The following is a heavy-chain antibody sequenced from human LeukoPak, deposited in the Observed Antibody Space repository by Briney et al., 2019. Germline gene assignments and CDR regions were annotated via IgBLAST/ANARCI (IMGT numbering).Heavy chain of an antibody. CDR2: INHSGST. V-gene: IGHV4-34*01. D-gene: IGHD3-10*01. Sequence: SETLSLTCAVYGGSLSGYYWSWVRQPPGKGLEWIGEINHSGSTNYNPSLKSRVTISVDTSKNQFSLRLSSVTAADTAVYYCARSRRGSGSYYQNLVNWFDPWGQGTLVTVSS. CDR1: GGSLSGYY. CDR3: ARSRRGSGSYYQNLVNWFDP. J-gene: IGHJ5*02.